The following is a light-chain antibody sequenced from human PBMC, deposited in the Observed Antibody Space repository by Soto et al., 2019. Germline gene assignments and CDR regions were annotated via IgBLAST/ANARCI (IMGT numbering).Light chain of an antibody. Sequence: QTVVTQPPSASGTPGQRVTISCSGSASNIGSNPVNWYQQLPGTAPKLLIYSSSNRPSGVLDRISGSKSGTSASLAISGLPSGDEADYYCAAWDVSLNVGVFGGGTKLTVL. J-gene: IGLJ3*02. CDR2: SSS. V-gene: IGLV1-44*01. CDR3: AAWDVSLNVGV. CDR1: ASNIGSNP.